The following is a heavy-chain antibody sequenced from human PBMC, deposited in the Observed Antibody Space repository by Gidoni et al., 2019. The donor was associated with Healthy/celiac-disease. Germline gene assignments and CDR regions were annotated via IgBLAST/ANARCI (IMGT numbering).Heavy chain of an antibody. CDR3: ARDGYCSGGSCYGYFDY. CDR2: ISYDGSNK. V-gene: IGHV3-30*03. J-gene: IGHJ4*02. D-gene: IGHD2-15*01. CDR1: GFTFSPYG. Sequence: QVQLVESGGGVVQPGRSLRLSCAASGFTFSPYGMHWVRQAPGKGLEWVAVISYDGSNKYYADSVKGRVTISRDNSKNTLYLQMNSRRAEDTAVYYCARDGYCSGGSCYGYFDYWGQGTLVTVSS.